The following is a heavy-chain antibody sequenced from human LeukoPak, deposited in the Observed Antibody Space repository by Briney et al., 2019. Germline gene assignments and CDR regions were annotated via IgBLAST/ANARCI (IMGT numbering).Heavy chain of an antibody. CDR1: GGSISSYY. Sequence: SSETLSLTCTVSGGSISSYYWRWMRQPPGKGREGIGYIYYSGSNNYNPSLKSRVTISVDTYKNQLSLKMSSVTAADTAVYYCARGRAQYTFDYWGQGTLVTVSS. CDR2: IYYSGSN. J-gene: IGHJ4*02. V-gene: IGHV4-59*01. CDR3: ARGRAQYTFDY. D-gene: IGHD5-18*01.